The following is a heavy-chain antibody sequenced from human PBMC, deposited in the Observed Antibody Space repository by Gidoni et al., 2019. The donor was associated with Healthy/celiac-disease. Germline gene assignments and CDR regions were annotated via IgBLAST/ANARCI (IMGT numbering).Heavy chain of an antibody. Sequence: EVQLVESGGGLVKPGGSLRLSCEAAGFTVSIYSMNRVRQAPGNGLELVSSSSSRSSYIYYADSVKGRFTISRYNAKNSLYLQMNSLRAEDTAVYYCAGEEGYSSLDPWGQGTLVTVSS. D-gene: IGHD6-13*01. J-gene: IGHJ5*02. CDR3: AGEEGYSSLDP. CDR1: GFTVSIYS. CDR2: SSSRSSYI. V-gene: IGHV3-21*01.